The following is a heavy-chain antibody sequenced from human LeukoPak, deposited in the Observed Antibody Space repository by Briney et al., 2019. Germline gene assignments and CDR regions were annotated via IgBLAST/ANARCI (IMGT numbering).Heavy chain of an antibody. J-gene: IGHJ4*02. D-gene: IGHD5-18*01. CDR1: GYTFTGYY. CDR2: INPNSGGT. V-gene: IGHV1-2*02. CDR3: ARVGYSYGMPDFDY. Sequence: ASVKVSCKASGYTFTGYYMHWVRQAPGQGLEWMGWINPNSGGTNYAQKFQGRVTMTRDTSIGTAYMELSRLRSDDTAVYYCARVGYSYGMPDFDYWGQGTLVTVSS.